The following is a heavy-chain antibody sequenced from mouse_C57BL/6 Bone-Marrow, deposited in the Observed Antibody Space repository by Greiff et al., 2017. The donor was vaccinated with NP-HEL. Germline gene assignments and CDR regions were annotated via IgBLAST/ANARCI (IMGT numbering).Heavy chain of an antibody. Sequence: EVKLVESGGGLVKPGGSLKLSCAASGFTFSDYGMHWVRQAPEKGLEWVAYISSGSSTIYYADPVQGRFTISRDNAKNTLFLQMTSLRSEDTAMYYCARPLYGSSYAYAMDYWGQGTSVTVSS. CDR3: ARPLYGSSYAYAMDY. CDR2: ISSGSSTI. J-gene: IGHJ4*01. D-gene: IGHD1-1*01. V-gene: IGHV5-17*01. CDR1: GFTFSDYG.